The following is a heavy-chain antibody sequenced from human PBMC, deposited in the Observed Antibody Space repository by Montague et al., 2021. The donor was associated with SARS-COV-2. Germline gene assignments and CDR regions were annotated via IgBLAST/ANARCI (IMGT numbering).Heavy chain of an antibody. V-gene: IGHV4-39*07. CDR2: MYYSGST. CDR1: GGSISSSNYY. Sequence: SETLSLNCTVSGGSISSSNYYWGWIRQPPGKGLEWIGNMYYSGSTYYNPSLKSRVTISIDTSKNQFSLKLSSATAADTAVYYCARDDIVLQGVTKGMDVWGQGTTVTVSS. D-gene: IGHD3-10*01. CDR3: ARDDIVLQGVTKGMDV. J-gene: IGHJ6*02.